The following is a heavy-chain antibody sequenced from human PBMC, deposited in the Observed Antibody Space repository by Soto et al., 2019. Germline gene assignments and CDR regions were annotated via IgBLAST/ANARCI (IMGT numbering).Heavy chain of an antibody. CDR3: ARGWFGPDV. J-gene: IGHJ6*03. CDR1: EFTFSGRS. CDR2: IDKVGTDS. Sequence: EVQLVESGGGVVQPGGSLRLSCAASEFTFSGRSVHWVRQAPGKGLVWVSGIDKVGTDSTYADSVKGRFTSSRDNAKHPVYLQMSSLRVEDTAVYYCARGWFGPDVWGTGTTVTVSS. D-gene: IGHD3-10*01. V-gene: IGHV3-74*03.